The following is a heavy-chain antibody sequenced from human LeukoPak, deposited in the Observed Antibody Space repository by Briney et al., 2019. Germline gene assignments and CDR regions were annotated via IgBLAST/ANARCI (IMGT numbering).Heavy chain of an antibody. J-gene: IGHJ4*02. D-gene: IGHD6-6*01. CDR3: AGVGISSPFDY. CDR2: IYYSGST. V-gene: IGHV4-59*01. Sequence: SETLSLTSTVSGGSISSYYWSWIRQPPGKGLEWIGYIYYSGSTNYNPSLKSRVTISVDTSKNQFSLKLSSVTAADTAVYYCAGVGISSPFDYWGQGTLVTVSS. CDR1: GGSISSYY.